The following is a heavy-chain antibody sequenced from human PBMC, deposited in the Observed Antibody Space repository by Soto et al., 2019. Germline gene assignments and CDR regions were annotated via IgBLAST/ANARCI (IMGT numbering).Heavy chain of an antibody. CDR3: ATEMPSVAAAYYYYGLDV. J-gene: IGHJ6*02. V-gene: IGHV1-69*01. CDR1: GGTFSSYF. Sequence: QVHLVQSGAEVKKPGSSVTVACKASGGTFSSYFINWVGQAPGQGLEWVGGIIPVFGTTNYGEKFKGRVTITADESTSTAYMELSSLRSDDTAIYYGATEMPSVAAAYYYYGLDVWGQGTTVTVTS. D-gene: IGHD2-2*01. CDR2: IIPVFGTT.